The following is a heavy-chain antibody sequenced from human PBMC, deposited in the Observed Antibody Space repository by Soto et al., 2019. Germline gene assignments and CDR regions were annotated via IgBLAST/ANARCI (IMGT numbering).Heavy chain of an antibody. CDR1: GFTFSSYS. Sequence: HPGGSLRLSCAASGFTFSSYSMNWVRQAPGKGLEWVSYISSSSSTIYYADSVKGRFTISRDNAKNSLYLQMNSLRDEDTAVYYCARRRSSFSIPYYGMDVWGQGTTVTVSS. D-gene: IGHD6-13*01. V-gene: IGHV3-48*02. CDR3: ARRRSSFSIPYYGMDV. CDR2: ISSSSSTI. J-gene: IGHJ6*02.